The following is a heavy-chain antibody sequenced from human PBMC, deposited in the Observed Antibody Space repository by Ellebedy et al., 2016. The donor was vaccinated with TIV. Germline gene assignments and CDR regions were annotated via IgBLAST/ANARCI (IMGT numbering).Heavy chain of an antibody. CDR3: ARRGSYGDYAVQVNNWFDR. D-gene: IGHD4-17*01. J-gene: IGHJ5*02. CDR2: IYQDGSEK. Sequence: PGGSLRLSCAASGFTFSSYWMTWVRQAPGKGLEWVANIYQDGSEKYYVDSVKGRFTISRDNAKNSLYLQLNSLRVEDTAAYYCARRGSYGDYAVQVNNWFDRWGQGTLVTV. V-gene: IGHV3-7*01. CDR1: GFTFSSYW.